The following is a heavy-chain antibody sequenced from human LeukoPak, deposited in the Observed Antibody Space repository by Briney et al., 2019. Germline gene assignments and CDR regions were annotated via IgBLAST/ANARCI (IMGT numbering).Heavy chain of an antibody. J-gene: IGHJ4*02. D-gene: IGHD1-26*01. V-gene: IGHV3-21*01. Sequence: GGSLRLSCAASGFTFSSYSMNWVRQAPGKGLEWVSSTSSSSSYIYYADSVKGRFTISRDNSKNSLYLQMNSLRAEDTAVYYCARSGSYGDYFDYWGQGTLVTVSS. CDR3: ARSGSYGDYFDY. CDR2: TSSSSSYI. CDR1: GFTFSSYS.